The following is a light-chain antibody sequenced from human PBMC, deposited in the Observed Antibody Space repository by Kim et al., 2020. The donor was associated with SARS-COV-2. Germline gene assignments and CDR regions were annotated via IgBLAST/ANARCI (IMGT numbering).Light chain of an antibody. CDR3: QKCDSAPWT. CDR2: AAS. J-gene: IGKJ1*01. CDR1: QDISNY. V-gene: IGKV1-27*01. Sequence: ASVGDRVTITCRASQDISNYLAWFQLKPGKAPKLLIYAASALQPGVPSRFSGSGSGTDFTLTVTSLRPEDVATYYCQKCDSAPWTFGQGTKVDIK.